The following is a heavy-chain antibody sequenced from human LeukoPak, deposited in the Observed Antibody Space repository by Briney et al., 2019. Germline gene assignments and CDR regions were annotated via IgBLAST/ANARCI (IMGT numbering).Heavy chain of an antibody. Sequence: GGSLRLSCAASGFTFNDYAMHWVRQAPGRGLEWVALISYDGNNRYYADSVKGRFTISRDNSKNTLYLHMNSLRAEDTAVYYCAKLTYGDYVAVGWGQGTLVTVSS. CDR3: AKLTYGDYVAVG. V-gene: IGHV3-30-3*02. CDR2: ISYDGNNR. D-gene: IGHD4-17*01. J-gene: IGHJ4*02. CDR1: GFTFNDYA.